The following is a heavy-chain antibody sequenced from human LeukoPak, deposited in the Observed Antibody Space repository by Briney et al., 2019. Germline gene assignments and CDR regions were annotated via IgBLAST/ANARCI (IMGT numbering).Heavy chain of an antibody. CDR2: ISGSGGST. Sequence: GGSLRLSCAASGLTFSSYAMSWVRQAPGKGLEWVSAISGSGGSTYYADSVKGRFTISRDNSKNTLYLQMNSLRAEDTAVYYCAKAQYYYDSSGYSVWGQGTLVTVSS. V-gene: IGHV3-23*01. D-gene: IGHD3-22*01. CDR3: AKAQYYYDSSGYSV. CDR1: GLTFSSYA. J-gene: IGHJ4*02.